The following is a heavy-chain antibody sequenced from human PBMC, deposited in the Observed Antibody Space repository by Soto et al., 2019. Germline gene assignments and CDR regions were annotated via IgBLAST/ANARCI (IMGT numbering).Heavy chain of an antibody. CDR1: GDSFSSNSAA. D-gene: IGHD6-19*01. J-gene: IGHJ4*02. Sequence: SQTLSLTCAISGDSFSSNSAAWNWIRQSQNRSIEWLRRTYYRSKWYNDYAVSVKSRIPISPDTSKTQFSLQLNSVTHEDTAVYYCARDSMSGWYSNWGQGTLVTVSS. CDR3: ARDSMSGWYSN. CDR2: TYYRSKWYN. V-gene: IGHV6-1*01.